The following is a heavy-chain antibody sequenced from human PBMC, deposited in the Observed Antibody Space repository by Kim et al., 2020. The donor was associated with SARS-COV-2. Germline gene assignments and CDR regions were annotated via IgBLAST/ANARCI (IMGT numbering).Heavy chain of an antibody. V-gene: IGHV4-59*01. D-gene: IGHD6-13*01. Sequence: KSRVTISVDTSKNQFSLKLSSVTAADTAVYYCARDFRYSSSWYYYYGMDVWGQGTTVTVSS. J-gene: IGHJ6*02. CDR3: ARDFRYSSSWYYYYGMDV.